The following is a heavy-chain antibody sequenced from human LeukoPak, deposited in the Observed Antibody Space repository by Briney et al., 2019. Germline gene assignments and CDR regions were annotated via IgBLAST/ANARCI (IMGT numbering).Heavy chain of an antibody. CDR3: ARAPKYYYDSSGYYYTHFDY. J-gene: IGHJ4*02. CDR1: GGSISSSSYY. Sequence: PSETLSLTCTVSGGSISSSSYYWGWIRQPPGTGLEWIGSIYYSGSTYYNPSLKSRVTISVDTSKNQFSLKLSSVTAADTAVYYCARAPKYYYDSSGYYYTHFDYWGQGTLVTVSS. D-gene: IGHD3-22*01. V-gene: IGHV4-39*07. CDR2: IYYSGST.